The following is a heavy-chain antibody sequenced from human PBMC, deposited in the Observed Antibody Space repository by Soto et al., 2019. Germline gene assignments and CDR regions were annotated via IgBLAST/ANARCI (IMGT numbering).Heavy chain of an antibody. J-gene: IGHJ4*02. CDR3: ARHSRRSGSYYRL. D-gene: IGHD1-26*01. V-gene: IGHV4-39*01. CDR1: GGSISSSAYY. CDR2: IYYGGST. Sequence: QLQLQESGPGLVKPSETLSLTCTVSGGSISSSAYYWGWIRQPPGKGLEWIGSIYYGGSTYYNPPLRSLVPLSVDTSKNQFSLRLSSVTAAATTVYYCARHSRRSGSYYRLWGQGPLVTVSS.